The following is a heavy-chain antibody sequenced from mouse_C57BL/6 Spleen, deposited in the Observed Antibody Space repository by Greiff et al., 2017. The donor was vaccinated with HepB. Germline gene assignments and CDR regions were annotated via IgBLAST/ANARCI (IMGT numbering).Heavy chain of an antibody. CDR1: GFTFSNYW. D-gene: IGHD1-1*01. V-gene: IGHV6-3*01. J-gene: IGHJ2*01. CDR3: TYNYYGSPYYFDY. CDR2: IRLKSDNYAT. Sequence: EVKVEESGGGLVQPGGSMKLSCVASGFTFSNYWMNWVRQSPEKGLEWVAQIRLKSDNYATHYAESVKGRFTISRDDSKSSVYLQMNNLRAEDTGIYYCTYNYYGSPYYFDYWGQGTTLTVSS.